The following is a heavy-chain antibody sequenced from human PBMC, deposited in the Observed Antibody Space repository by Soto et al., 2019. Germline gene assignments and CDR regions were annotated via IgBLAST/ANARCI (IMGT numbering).Heavy chain of an antibody. D-gene: IGHD6-13*01. Sequence: SVKVSCKASGGTFSSYAISWVRQAPGQGLEWMGGIIPIFGTANYAQKFQGRVTITADESTSTAYMELSSLRSEDTAVYYCRIAAAGADYYYYGMDVWGQGTTVTVSS. V-gene: IGHV1-69*13. CDR3: RIAAAGADYYYYGMDV. J-gene: IGHJ6*02. CDR1: GGTFSSYA. CDR2: IIPIFGTA.